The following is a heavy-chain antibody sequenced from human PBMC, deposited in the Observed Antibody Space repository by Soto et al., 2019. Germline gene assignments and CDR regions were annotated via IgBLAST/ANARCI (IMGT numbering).Heavy chain of an antibody. D-gene: IGHD3-10*01. Sequence: ASVKVSCKASGYTFSNNAIHWVRQAPGQELEWMGWINGGNGYTKYSQNFQDRVTLTRDTSASTSYMELSSLRSEDTATFYCARAMYTSGGSATFAMDVWGQGTTVTVSS. V-gene: IGHV1-3*01. CDR2: INGGNGYT. CDR3: ARAMYTSGGSATFAMDV. CDR1: GYTFSNNA. J-gene: IGHJ6*02.